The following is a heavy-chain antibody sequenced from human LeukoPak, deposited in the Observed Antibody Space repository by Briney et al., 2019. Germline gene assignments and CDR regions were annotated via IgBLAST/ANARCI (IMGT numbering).Heavy chain of an antibody. CDR3: AKDVVGATTTDY. Sequence: GGSLRLSCAASGFTFSSYGMHWVRQAPGKGLEWVAVISYDGSNKYYADSVKGRFTISRDNSKNTLYLQMNSLRAEDTAVYYCAKDVVGATTTDYWGQGTLVTVSS. V-gene: IGHV3-30*18. D-gene: IGHD1-26*01. CDR2: ISYDGSNK. CDR1: GFTFSSYG. J-gene: IGHJ4*02.